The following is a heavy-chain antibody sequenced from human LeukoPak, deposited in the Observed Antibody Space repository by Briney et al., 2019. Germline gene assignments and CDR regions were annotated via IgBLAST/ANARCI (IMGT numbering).Heavy chain of an antibody. V-gene: IGHV1-18*01. CDR1: XXG. Sequence: XXGISWXRQAPGQGLEWMGWISAYNGNTNYAQKLQGRVTMTTDTSTSTAYMELRSLRSDDTAVYYCARRRDLDLWGRGTLVTVSS. J-gene: IGHJ2*01. CDR3: ARRRDLDL. CDR2: ISAYNGNT.